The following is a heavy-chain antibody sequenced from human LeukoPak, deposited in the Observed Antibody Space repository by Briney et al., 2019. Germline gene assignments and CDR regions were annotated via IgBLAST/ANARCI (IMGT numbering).Heavy chain of an antibody. D-gene: IGHD3-22*01. CDR3: AKGDQILYYYDSSGPGY. Sequence: GRSLRLSCAASGFTFSSYGMHWVRQAPGKGLEWVAVISYDGSSKYYADSVKGRFTISRDNSKNTLYLQMNSLRAEDTAVYYCAKGDQILYYYDSSGPGYWGQGTLVTVSS. V-gene: IGHV3-30*18. CDR1: GFTFSSYG. CDR2: ISYDGSSK. J-gene: IGHJ4*02.